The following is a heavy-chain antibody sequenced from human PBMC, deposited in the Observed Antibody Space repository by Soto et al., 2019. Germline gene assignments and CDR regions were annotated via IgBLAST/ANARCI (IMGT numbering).Heavy chain of an antibody. V-gene: IGHV3-21*01. CDR2: INGRGNYI. CDR1: GFTFSTYT. Sequence: GGSLRLSCASSGFTFSTYTMSCVRQAPKKWREWVSSINGRGNYINYAESVKGRCTISRDNAKNSLYLQMDRLRAEDTALYYCVREDGKVGTNSAFDYWGLGARVTVSA. J-gene: IGHJ4*02. D-gene: IGHD1-26*01. CDR3: VREDGKVGTNSAFDY.